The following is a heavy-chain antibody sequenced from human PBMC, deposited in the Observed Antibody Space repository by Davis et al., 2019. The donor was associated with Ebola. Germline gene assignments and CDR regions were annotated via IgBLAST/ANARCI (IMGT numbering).Heavy chain of an antibody. CDR1: GGSISSYY. CDR3: ATGVYGSGWWKYGMDV. CDR2: IYYRGGT. J-gene: IGHJ6*04. V-gene: IGHV4-59*01. D-gene: IGHD6-19*01. Sequence: SETLSLTCTVSGGSISSYYWSWIRQPPGKGLEWIGYIYYRGGTNYNPSLKSRVTISVDTSKNQFSLKLSSVIAADTAVYYCATGVYGSGWWKYGMDVWGKGTTVTVSS.